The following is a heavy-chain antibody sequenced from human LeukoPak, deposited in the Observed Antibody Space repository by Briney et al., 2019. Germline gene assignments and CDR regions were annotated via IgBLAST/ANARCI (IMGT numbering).Heavy chain of an antibody. Sequence: SETLSLTCIVSGYSISTGYYWGWIRQPPGKGLEWIGSIFHSGSTYYNPSLKSRVTISVDMSKNQFSLNLTSVTAADTAVYYCMRANCDYVWDQAERAFDIWGQGTMVTVSS. D-gene: IGHD3-16*01. CDR2: IFHSGST. CDR3: MRANCDYVWDQAERAFDI. V-gene: IGHV4-38-2*02. CDR1: GYSISTGYY. J-gene: IGHJ3*02.